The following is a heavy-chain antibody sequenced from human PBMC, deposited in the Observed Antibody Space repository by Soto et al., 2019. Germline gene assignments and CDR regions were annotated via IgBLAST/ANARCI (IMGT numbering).Heavy chain of an antibody. J-gene: IGHJ5*02. CDR1: GFTFSSDW. CDR3: AKDYRGLYYYDSSDQFDP. CDR2: ISGSGGST. D-gene: IGHD3-22*01. Sequence: GGSLRLSCAASGFTFSSDWMHWVRQAPGKGLEWVSAISGSGGSTYYADSVKGRFTISRDNSKNTLYLQMNSLRAEDTAVYYCAKDYRGLYYYDSSDQFDPWGQGTLVTVSS. V-gene: IGHV3-23*01.